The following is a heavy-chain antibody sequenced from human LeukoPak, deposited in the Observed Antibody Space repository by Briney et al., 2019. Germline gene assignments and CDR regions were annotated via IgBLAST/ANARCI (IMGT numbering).Heavy chain of an antibody. CDR2: IISSGSTI. CDR1: GFIFSSYE. CDR3: ARKYCTNGVCYGLDAFDI. Sequence: PGWALLLFCAASGFIFSSYENNWVRQPAARGLEWVSYIISSGSTIYYADSVKGRFTISRDNAKNSLYLQMNSLRAEDTAVYYCARKYCTNGVCYGLDAFDIWGQGTVVTVSS. V-gene: IGHV3-48*03. J-gene: IGHJ3*02. D-gene: IGHD2-8*01.